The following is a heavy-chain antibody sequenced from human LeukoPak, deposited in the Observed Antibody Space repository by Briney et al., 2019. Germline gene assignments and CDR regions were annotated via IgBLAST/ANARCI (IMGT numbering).Heavy chain of an antibody. D-gene: IGHD1-26*01. CDR3: ASREPGGPGAFDI. CDR2: IYHSGST. V-gene: IGHV4-38-2*02. CDR1: GGSISSYY. J-gene: IGHJ3*02. Sequence: SETLSLTCTVSGGSISSYYWGWIRQPPGKGLEWIGSIYHSGSTYYNPSLKSRVTISVDTSKNQFSLKLSSVTAADTAVYYCASREPGGPGAFDIWGQGTMVTVSS.